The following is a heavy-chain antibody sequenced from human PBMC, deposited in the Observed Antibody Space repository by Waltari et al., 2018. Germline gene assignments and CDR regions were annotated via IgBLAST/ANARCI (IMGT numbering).Heavy chain of an antibody. CDR1: GGSISSSSYY. CDR2: IYYSGST. D-gene: IGHD6-13*01. V-gene: IGHV4-39*01. CDR3: ARHRKQQPIDY. J-gene: IGHJ4*02. Sequence: QLQLQESGPGLVKPSETLSLTCTVSGGSISSSSYYWGWIRQPPGKGLEWIGSIYYSGSTYYNPSLKSRVTISVDTSKNQFSLKLSSVTDADTAVYYCARHRKQQPIDYWGQGTLVTVSS.